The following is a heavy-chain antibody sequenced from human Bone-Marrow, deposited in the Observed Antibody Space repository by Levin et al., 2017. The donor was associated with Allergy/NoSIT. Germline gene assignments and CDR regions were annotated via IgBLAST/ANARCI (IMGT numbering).Heavy chain of an antibody. CDR1: GFTFTTYW. CDR2: IKQDGSEK. J-gene: IGHJ4*02. CDR3: ARGRVDFAY. D-gene: IGHD3-3*01. Sequence: GESPKISCAASGFTFTTYWMGWVRQAPGKGLEWVANIKQDGSEKYYVDSVKGRFTISRDNAKNSLYLQMNSLRAEDTAVYYCARGRVDFAYWGQGALVTVSS. V-gene: IGHV3-7*01.